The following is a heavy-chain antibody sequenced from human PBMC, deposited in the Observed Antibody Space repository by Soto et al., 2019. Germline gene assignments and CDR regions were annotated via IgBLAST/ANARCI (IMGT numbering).Heavy chain of an antibody. V-gene: IGHV4-59*01. J-gene: IGHJ4*02. CDR1: GGSISSYY. D-gene: IGHD3-16*01. CDR2: IYYSGST. CDR3: ARGEERGAMPSCY. Sequence: QVQLQESGPGLVKPSETLSLTCTVSGGSISSYYWSWIRQPPGKGLEWIGYIYYSGSTNYNPSLKSRVTISVNTSKTQFSLKLSSVTAADTAVYYCARGEERGAMPSCYWGQGTLVTVSS.